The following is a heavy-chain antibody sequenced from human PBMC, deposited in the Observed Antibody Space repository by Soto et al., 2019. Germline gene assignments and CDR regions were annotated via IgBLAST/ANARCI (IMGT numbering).Heavy chain of an antibody. CDR3: APTAGYASPTYYYYGMDV. Sequence: PGESLKISCKGSGYSFTSYWIGWVRQMPGKGLEWMGIIYPGDSDTRYSPSFQGQVTISADKAISTAYLQWSRLKASDNAMYYYAPTAGYASPTYYYYGMDVWGQGTPVPVSS. CDR1: GYSFTSYW. J-gene: IGHJ6*02. V-gene: IGHV5-51*01. CDR2: IYPGDSDT. D-gene: IGHD2-8*01.